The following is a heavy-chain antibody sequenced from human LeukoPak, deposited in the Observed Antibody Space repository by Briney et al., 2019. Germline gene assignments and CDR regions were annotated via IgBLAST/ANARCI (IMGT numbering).Heavy chain of an antibody. V-gene: IGHV4-4*02. CDR3: ARRRGFRYCSSTSCYGGFDY. Sequence: SGTLSLTCAVSGGSISSSNWWSWVRQPPGKGLEWIGEIYHSGSTNYNPSLKSRVTISVDTSKNQFSLKLSSVTAADTAVYYCARRRGFRYCSSTSCYGGFDYWGQGTLVTVSS. D-gene: IGHD2-2*01. CDR2: IYHSGST. CDR1: GGSISSSNW. J-gene: IGHJ4*02.